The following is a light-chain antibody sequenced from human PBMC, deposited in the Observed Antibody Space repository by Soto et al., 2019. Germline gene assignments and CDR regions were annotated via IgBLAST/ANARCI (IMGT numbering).Light chain of an antibody. Sequence: VRTQPPSVSGAPGQGVTISCTGSSSNIGAHYDVHWYQQLPGTAPKLLIYGNSNRPSGVPDRFSGSKSGTSASLAITGLQAEDEADYYCQSYDNSLSVYVFGTETKVTAL. J-gene: IGLJ1*01. CDR3: QSYDNSLSVYV. V-gene: IGLV1-40*01. CDR2: GNS. CDR1: SSNIGAHYD.